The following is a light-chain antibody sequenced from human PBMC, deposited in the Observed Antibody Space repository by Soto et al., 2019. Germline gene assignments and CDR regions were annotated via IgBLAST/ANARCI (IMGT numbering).Light chain of an antibody. J-gene: IGKJ4*01. CDR1: QSITRN. V-gene: IGKV3-15*01. Sequence: EIVMTQSPATLSVSPGERATLSCRASQSITRNLAWYQQKPGQAPRLLIYGASTRATDIPARFSGSGSGTEFTLTISSLQSEDFALYYCQQYNNWPLFFGGGTKVQIK. CDR3: QQYNNWPLF. CDR2: GAS.